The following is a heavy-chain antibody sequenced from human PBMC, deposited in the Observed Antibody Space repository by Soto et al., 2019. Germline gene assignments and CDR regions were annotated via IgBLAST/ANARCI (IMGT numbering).Heavy chain of an antibody. CDR2: TYYTADT. CDR1: GVSIRSYF. J-gene: IGHJ4*02. Sequence: SETLSLTCTVSGVSIRSYFWSWIRQPPGKGLEWIGYTYYTADTKYSPSLESRATISADPSKKQFSLSLSPVSAADTALYFGAGSKNRAESFEDWGQGALVTVSS. CDR3: AGSKNRAESFED. V-gene: IGHV4-59*01.